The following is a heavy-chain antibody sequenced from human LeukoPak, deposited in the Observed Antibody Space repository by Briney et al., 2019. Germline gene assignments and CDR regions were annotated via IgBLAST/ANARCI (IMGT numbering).Heavy chain of an antibody. V-gene: IGHV4-39*01. Sequence: SETLSLTCTVSGGSISSTIYYWGWIRQPPGKGLEWIGSIYYSGSTYYNPSLKSRVTMSVDTSKNQFSLKLSSVTAADTAVYYCVEMATRRYFDYWGQGTLATVSS. CDR2: IYYSGST. CDR1: GGSISSTIYY. J-gene: IGHJ4*02. D-gene: IGHD5-24*01. CDR3: VEMATRRYFDY.